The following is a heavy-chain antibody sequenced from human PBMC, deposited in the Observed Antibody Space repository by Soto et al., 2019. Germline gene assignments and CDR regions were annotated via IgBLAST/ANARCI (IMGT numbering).Heavy chain of an antibody. CDR3: AKSASFIVATICDAFDI. V-gene: IGHV3-23*01. CDR2: IGGSGGST. CDR1: GSTFSSYA. Sequence: EVQLLESGGGLVQPGGSLRLSFAASGSTFSSYAMTGVRQAPGKGLDWSSAIGGSGGSTYYAGSVKGRFTISRDNSKNTLYLQMNSLRAEDTAVYYCAKSASFIVATICDAFDIWGQGTMVTVSS. J-gene: IGHJ3*02. D-gene: IGHD5-12*01.